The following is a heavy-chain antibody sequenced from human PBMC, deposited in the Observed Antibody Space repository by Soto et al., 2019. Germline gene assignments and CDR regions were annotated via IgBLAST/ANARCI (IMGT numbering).Heavy chain of an antibody. CDR1: GGSISSYY. CDR2: IYYSGST. Sequence: QVQLQESGPGLVKPSETLSLTCTVSGGSISSYYWSWIRQPPGKGLEWIGYIYYSGSTNYNPSLNSRVTISVDTSKNQFSLKLSSVTAADTAVYYCARGGNHYDILTGYYFLGGWFDPWGQGTLVTVSS. CDR3: ARGGNHYDILTGYYFLGGWFDP. J-gene: IGHJ5*02. V-gene: IGHV4-59*01. D-gene: IGHD3-9*01.